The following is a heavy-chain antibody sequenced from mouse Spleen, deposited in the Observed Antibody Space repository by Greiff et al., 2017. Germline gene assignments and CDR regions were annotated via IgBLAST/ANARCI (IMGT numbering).Heavy chain of an antibody. V-gene: IGHV1-15*01. CDR2: IDPETGGT. J-gene: IGHJ2*01. Sequence: VQVVESGAELVRPGASVTLSCKASGYTFTDYEMHWVKQTPVHGLEWIGAIDPETGGTAYNQKFKGKAILTADKSSSTAYMELRSLTSEDSAVYYCTRHYYDGSRFDYWGQGTTLTVSS. CDR1: GYTFTDYE. CDR3: TRHYYDGSRFDY. D-gene: IGHD1-1*01.